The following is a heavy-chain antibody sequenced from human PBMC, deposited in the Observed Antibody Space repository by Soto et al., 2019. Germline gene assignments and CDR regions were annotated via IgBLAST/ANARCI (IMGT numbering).Heavy chain of an antibody. J-gene: IGHJ4*02. CDR1: GGSISGYY. V-gene: IGHV4-59*01. Sequence: SETLSLTCAVSGGSISGYYWSWVRQPPGKGLEWIGYIYNSGNTNYNPSLRSRATISVDTSKNQFSLKLTSVTAADTAVYYCAAPPRYWGQGTLVTVSS. CDR3: AAPPRY. CDR2: IYNSGNT.